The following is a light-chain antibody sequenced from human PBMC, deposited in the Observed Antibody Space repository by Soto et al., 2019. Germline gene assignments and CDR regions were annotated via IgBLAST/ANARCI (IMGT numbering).Light chain of an antibody. J-gene: IGKJ2*01. CDR1: QSISSW. V-gene: IGKV1-5*03. CDR3: QQYNSYSYT. CDR2: KAS. Sequence: DIQMTQSPSTLSASVGDRVNITCRAIQSISSWLAWYQQKPGKAPKLLIYKASSLESGVPSRFSGSGSGTEFTLTISSLQPDDFATYYCQQYNSYSYTFGQGTKLEIK.